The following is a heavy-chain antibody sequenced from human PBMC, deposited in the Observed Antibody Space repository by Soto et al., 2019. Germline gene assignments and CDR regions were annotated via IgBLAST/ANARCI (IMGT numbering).Heavy chain of an antibody. CDR2: IYYSGST. J-gene: IGHJ4*02. CDR3: ARRNDILTGYYNHYFNY. V-gene: IGHV4-39*01. D-gene: IGHD3-9*01. Sequence: SETLSLTCTVSGGSISSSNYYWGWIRQPPGKGLEWIGSIYYSGSTYYNPSLKSRVTISVDTSKNQFSLKLTSVTAADTAVYFCARRNDILTGYYNHYFNYWGQGTLVTVSS. CDR1: GGSISSSNYY.